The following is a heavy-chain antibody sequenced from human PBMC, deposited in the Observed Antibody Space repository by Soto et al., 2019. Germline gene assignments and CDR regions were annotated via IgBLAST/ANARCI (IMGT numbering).Heavy chain of an antibody. D-gene: IGHD3-16*01. Sequence: ASVKVSCKASGHTFTRYAMHWVRQAPGQRLEWMGWFNAGDGNTKYSQKFQGRVTITRDTSASTAYMELSSLRSEDTAVYYCARLLYVPYYYYYYGMDVWGQGTTVTVSS. J-gene: IGHJ6*02. CDR2: FNAGDGNT. CDR1: GHTFTRYA. V-gene: IGHV1-3*01. CDR3: ARLLYVPYYYYYYGMDV.